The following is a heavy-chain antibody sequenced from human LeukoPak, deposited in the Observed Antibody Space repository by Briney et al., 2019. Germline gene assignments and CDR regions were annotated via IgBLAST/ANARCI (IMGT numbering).Heavy chain of an antibody. Sequence: ASVKVSCKASGYTFTSYDINWVRQAPGQGLEWMGWMNPNSGNTGYAQKFQGRVTMTRNTSISTAYMELSSLRSEDTAVYYCARGRMVRGVIRFDYWGQGTLVTVSS. J-gene: IGHJ4*02. V-gene: IGHV1-8*01. CDR2: MNPNSGNT. D-gene: IGHD3-10*01. CDR1: GYTFTSYD. CDR3: ARGRMVRGVIRFDY.